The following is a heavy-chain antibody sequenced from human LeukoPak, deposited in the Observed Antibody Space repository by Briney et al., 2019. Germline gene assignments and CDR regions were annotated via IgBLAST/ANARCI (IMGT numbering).Heavy chain of an antibody. CDR3: ARGPPYGSGKFGPSDY. V-gene: IGHV3-66*01. CDR1: EFSFGSNY. D-gene: IGHD3-10*01. J-gene: IGHJ4*02. Sequence: PGGSLRLSCAASEFSFGSNYMTWVRQAPGKGLEWVSLIYSGGSTYYADSVKGRFTISRDNSKNTLYLQMNSLRAEDTGVYYCARGPPYGSGKFGPSDYWGQGTLVTVSS. CDR2: IYSGGST.